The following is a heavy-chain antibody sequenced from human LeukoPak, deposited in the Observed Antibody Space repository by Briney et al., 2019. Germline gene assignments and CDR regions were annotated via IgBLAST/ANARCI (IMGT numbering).Heavy chain of an antibody. CDR1: GFTFSSYA. D-gene: IGHD3-3*01. V-gene: IGHV3-23*01. Sequence: GGSLRLSGAAAGFTFSSYAMSWVRQAPGKGLEWVSAISGSGGSTYYADSVKGRFTISRDNSKNTLYLQMNSLRAEDTAVYYCAKDLASTIFGVVIYWGQGTLVTVSS. CDR2: ISGSGGST. J-gene: IGHJ4*02. CDR3: AKDLASTIFGVVIY.